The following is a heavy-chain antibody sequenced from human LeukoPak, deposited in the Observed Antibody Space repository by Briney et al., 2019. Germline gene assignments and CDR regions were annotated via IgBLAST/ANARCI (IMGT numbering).Heavy chain of an antibody. CDR2: IYTSGST. CDR1: GGSISSYY. J-gene: IGHJ6*02. D-gene: IGHD2-2*01. CDR3: ARDRVVVPAAYYYYYYGMDV. V-gene: IGHV4-4*07. Sequence: SETLSLTCTVSGGSISSYYWSWIRQPAGKGLEWIGRIYTSGSTNYNPSLQSRVTMSVDTSKNQFSLKLSSVTAADTAVYYCARDRVVVPAAYYYYYYGMDVWGQGTTVTVSS.